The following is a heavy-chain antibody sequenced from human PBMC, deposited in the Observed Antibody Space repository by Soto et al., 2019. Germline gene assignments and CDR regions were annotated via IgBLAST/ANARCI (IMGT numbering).Heavy chain of an antibody. CDR2: FSLSGTT. J-gene: IGHJ4*02. Sequence: SETLSLTCTVSGASITGTSYWSFIRQPAGKGLEWIGRFSLSGTTNYNPSLKSRVTISVDSSKSQFSLKVTSVTAADTAVYYCARHMRAVASPLGYWGQGALVTVSS. CDR1: GASITGTSY. D-gene: IGHD6-19*01. CDR3: ARHMRAVASPLGY. V-gene: IGHV4-61*02.